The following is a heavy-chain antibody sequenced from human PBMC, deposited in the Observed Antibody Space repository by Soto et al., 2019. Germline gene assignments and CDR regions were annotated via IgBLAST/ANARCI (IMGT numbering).Heavy chain of an antibody. Sequence: GGSLRLSCAASGFTFSSYGMHWARQAPGKGLEWVAVISYDGSNKYYADSVKGRFTISRDNSKNTLYLQMNSLRAEDTAVYYCARTYCSGGSCYFAPQAFDIWGQGTMVTVSS. CDR1: GFTFSSYG. V-gene: IGHV3-30*03. CDR2: ISYDGSNK. D-gene: IGHD2-15*01. CDR3: ARTYCSGGSCYFAPQAFDI. J-gene: IGHJ3*02.